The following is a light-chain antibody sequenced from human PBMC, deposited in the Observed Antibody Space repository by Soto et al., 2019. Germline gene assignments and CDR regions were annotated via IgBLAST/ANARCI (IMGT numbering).Light chain of an antibody. Sequence: ELVLTQSPGTLSLSPGARAPLSCRASQSIGSYLAWYQQKPGQPPSLLIYDASNRATGIPARFSGIGSGTEFTLTISSLEPEDFAVYDCQQRNNWQAFGQGTRLDIK. V-gene: IGKV3-11*01. CDR2: DAS. CDR3: QQRNNWQA. J-gene: IGKJ5*01. CDR1: QSIGSY.